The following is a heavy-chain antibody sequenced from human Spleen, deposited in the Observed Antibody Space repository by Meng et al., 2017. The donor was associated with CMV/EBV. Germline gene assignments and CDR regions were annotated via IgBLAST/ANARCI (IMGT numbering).Heavy chain of an antibody. D-gene: IGHD3-3*01. V-gene: IGHV1-2*02. J-gene: IGHJ6*02. Sequence: ASVKVSCKASGYTFTGYYMHWVRQAPGQGLEWMGWINPNSGGTNYAQKFQGRVTMTRDTSISTAYMELSRLRSDDTAVYYCAREGVVEWSSYYYYGMDVWGQGTTVTVSS. CDR1: GYTFTGYY. CDR2: INPNSGGT. CDR3: AREGVVEWSSYYYYGMDV.